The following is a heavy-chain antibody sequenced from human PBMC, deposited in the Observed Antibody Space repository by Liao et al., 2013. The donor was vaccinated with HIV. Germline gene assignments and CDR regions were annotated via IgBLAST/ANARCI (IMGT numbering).Heavy chain of an antibody. Sequence: QVQLQESGPGLVKPSETLSLSCSVSGGSISSYYWSWIRQPPGKGLEWIGYIYYSGSTNYNPSLKSRVTISVDTSKNQISLKLSSVTAADTAVYYCARGAPDIVATIFNYYYYYYMTSGAKGPRSPSP. CDR3: ARGAPDIVATIFNYYYYYYMTS. J-gene: IGHJ6*03. D-gene: IGHD5-12*01. CDR1: GGSISSYY. V-gene: IGHV4-59*12. CDR2: IYYSGST.